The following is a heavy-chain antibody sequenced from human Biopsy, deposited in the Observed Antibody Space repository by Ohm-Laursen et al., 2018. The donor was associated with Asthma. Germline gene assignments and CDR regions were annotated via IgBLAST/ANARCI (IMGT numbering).Heavy chain of an antibody. Sequence: ASVKVSCKISGYTFNSAGITWARQAPGQGLEWMGWISVYNGNTKVAQKLQDRVTMITDTSTSTAYMELRSLRPDDTAVYFCARAVDYSHYYGIDVWGQGTTVTVS. CDR3: ARAVDYSHYYGIDV. CDR2: ISVYNGNT. J-gene: IGHJ6*02. CDR1: GYTFNSAG. V-gene: IGHV1-18*01. D-gene: IGHD3-10*01.